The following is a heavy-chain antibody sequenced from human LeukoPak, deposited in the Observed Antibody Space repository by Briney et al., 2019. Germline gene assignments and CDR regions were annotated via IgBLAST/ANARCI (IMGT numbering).Heavy chain of an antibody. J-gene: IGHJ6*02. D-gene: IGHD3/OR15-3a*01. CDR2: IYYSGST. CDR3: ARDRLPGLDYYYYGMDV. Sequence: SETLSLTRTVSGGSISSGGYYWSWIRQHPGKGLEWIGYIYYSGSTYYNPSLKSRVTISVDTSKNQFSLKLSSVTAADTAVYYCARDRLPGLDYYYYGMDVWGQGTTVTVSS. V-gene: IGHV4-31*03. CDR1: GGSISSGGYY.